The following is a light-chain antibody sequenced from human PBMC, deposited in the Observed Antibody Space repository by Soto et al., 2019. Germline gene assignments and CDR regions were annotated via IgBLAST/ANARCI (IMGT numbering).Light chain of an antibody. V-gene: IGKV1-27*01. J-gene: IGKJ4*01. CDR2: AAS. Sequence: DVQMTQIPSSLSASVGDRVTITCRASQAISNYLAWYQQKPGKPPKFLIYAASALQSGVPSRFSGSGSGTDFTLTISCLQPEDVATYYCQKYNSAPFFGGGTKVEIK. CDR3: QKYNSAPF. CDR1: QAISNY.